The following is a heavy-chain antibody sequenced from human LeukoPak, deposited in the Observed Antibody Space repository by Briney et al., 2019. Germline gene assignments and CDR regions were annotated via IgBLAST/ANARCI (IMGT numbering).Heavy chain of an antibody. J-gene: IGHJ4*02. CDR2: INHSGST. D-gene: IGHD6-19*01. Sequence: PSETLSLTGAVYGGSFSGYYWSWIRQPPGKGLEWIGEINHSGSTNYNPSLKSRVTISVDTSKNQFSLKLSSVTAADTAVYYCARGRSSGWYHYWGQGTLVTVSS. CDR3: ARGRSSGWYHY. CDR1: GGSFSGYY. V-gene: IGHV4-34*01.